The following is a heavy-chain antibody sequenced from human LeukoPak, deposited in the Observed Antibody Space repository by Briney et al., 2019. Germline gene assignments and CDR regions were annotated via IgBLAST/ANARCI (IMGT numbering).Heavy chain of an antibody. CDR2: ISGSGGST. Sequence: PGGSLRLSCAASGFTFSSYGMSWVRQAPGKGLEWVSAISGSGGSTYYADSVKGRFTISRDNSKNTLYLQMNSLRAEDTAVYYCAKYGSGWSRTDFDYWGQGTLVTVSS. J-gene: IGHJ4*02. D-gene: IGHD6-19*01. CDR1: GFTFSSYG. V-gene: IGHV3-23*01. CDR3: AKYGSGWSRTDFDY.